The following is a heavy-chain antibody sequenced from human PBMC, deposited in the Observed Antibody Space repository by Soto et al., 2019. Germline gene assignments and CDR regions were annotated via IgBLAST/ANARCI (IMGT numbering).Heavy chain of an antibody. V-gene: IGHV4-34*01. D-gene: IGHD2-8*02. CDR1: GGSFSGYY. CDR3: ARDKITGLFDY. CDR2: INHSGST. Sequence: QVQLQQWGAGLLKPLETLSLTCAVYGGSFSGYYWTWIRQPPGTGLEWIGEINHSGSTNYNPSLKSRVTISVDTSKNQFSPKLTSVTAADTAVYYCARDKITGLFDYWGQGTLVTVSS. J-gene: IGHJ4*02.